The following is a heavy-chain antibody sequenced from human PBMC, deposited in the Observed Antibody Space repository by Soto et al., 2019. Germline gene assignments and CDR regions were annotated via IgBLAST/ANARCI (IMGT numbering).Heavy chain of an antibody. Sequence: EVQLVESGGGLVQPGGSLKLSCAASGFTFSGSAMHWVRQASGKGLEWVGRIRSKANSYATAYAASVKGRFTISRDDSESTAYLQMNSLKTEDTAVYYCTSSVLRYYDFLDYWGQGTLVTVSS. V-gene: IGHV3-73*02. D-gene: IGHD3-9*01. CDR2: IRSKANSYAT. J-gene: IGHJ4*02. CDR1: GFTFSGSA. CDR3: TSSVLRYYDFLDY.